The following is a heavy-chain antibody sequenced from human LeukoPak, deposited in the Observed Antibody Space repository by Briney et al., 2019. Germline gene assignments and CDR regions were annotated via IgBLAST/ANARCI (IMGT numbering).Heavy chain of an antibody. D-gene: IGHD2-2*01. CDR2: IYYSGST. V-gene: IGHV4-39*01. CDR3: VGRGDVVVPAAVDY. Sequence: SETLSLTCTVSGGSISSSSYYWGWIRQPPGKGLEWIGSIYYSGSTYYNPSLKSRVTISVDTSKNQFSLKLSSVTAADTAVYYCVGRGDVVVPAAVDYGGQGPLVTVS. J-gene: IGHJ4*02. CDR1: GGSISSSSYY.